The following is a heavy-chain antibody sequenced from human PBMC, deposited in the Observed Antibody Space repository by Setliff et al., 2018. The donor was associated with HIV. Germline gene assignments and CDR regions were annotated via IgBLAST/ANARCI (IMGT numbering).Heavy chain of an antibody. CDR2: MNPKSGNT. CDR3: ARGYCSSTSCYGIYYFDN. D-gene: IGHD2-2*01. V-gene: IGHV1-8*01. CDR1: GYNFTSHD. J-gene: IGHJ4*02. Sequence: ASVKVSCKASGYNFTSHDINWVRPAPGQGLEWMGWMNPKSGNTGYARKFQGRVTMTRKTSISTAYMELRSLRSDDTAVYYCARGYCSSTSCYGIYYFDNWGQGTPVTVSS.